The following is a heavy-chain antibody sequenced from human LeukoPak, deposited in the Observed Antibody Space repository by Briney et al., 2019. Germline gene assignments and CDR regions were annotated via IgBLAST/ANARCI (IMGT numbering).Heavy chain of an antibody. D-gene: IGHD5-24*01. Sequence: ASVKVSCKASGYIFTNYGINWLRQAPGQGPEWVGWISAYNGDTKYAQKIRGRVTMTTDTSTTTAYMELRSLISDDTAMYYCARGFTLEGKERELPPHYFDYWGQGTPVTASS. J-gene: IGHJ4*02. V-gene: IGHV1-18*01. CDR1: GYIFTNYG. CDR2: ISAYNGDT. CDR3: ARGFTLEGKERELPPHYFDY.